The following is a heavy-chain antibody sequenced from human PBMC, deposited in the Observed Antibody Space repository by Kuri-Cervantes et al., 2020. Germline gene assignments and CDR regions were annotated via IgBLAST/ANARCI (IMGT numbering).Heavy chain of an antibody. CDR3: AHMGGGNSCYDY. Sequence: SGPTLVKPTQTLTLTCTFSGFSLSTSGVGVGWIRQPPGKALEWLALIYWDDDKRYSPSLINRLTITKDTSKNQVVLTMTNLDVVDTATYYCAHMGGGNSCYDYWGQGALVTVSS. V-gene: IGHV2-5*02. J-gene: IGHJ4*02. CDR2: IYWDDDK. D-gene: IGHD4-23*01. CDR1: GFSLSTSGVG.